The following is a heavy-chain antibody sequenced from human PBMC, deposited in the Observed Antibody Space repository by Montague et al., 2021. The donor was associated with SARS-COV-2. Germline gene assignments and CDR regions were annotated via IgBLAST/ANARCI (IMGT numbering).Heavy chain of an antibody. CDR1: GGSFSGYY. CDR2: INHSGTT. CDR3: ARWDPRTLTLIGLRGKSASDY. V-gene: IGHV4-34*01. D-gene: IGHD4-23*01. Sequence: SETLSLTCAVYGGSFSGYYWTWIRQSPGKGLEWIAEINHSGTTNYNFNPSLRSRVTISVDTSKSQFSLKLGSVTAADTGVYYCARWDPRTLTLIGLRGKSASDYWGQGTLVTVSS. J-gene: IGHJ4*02.